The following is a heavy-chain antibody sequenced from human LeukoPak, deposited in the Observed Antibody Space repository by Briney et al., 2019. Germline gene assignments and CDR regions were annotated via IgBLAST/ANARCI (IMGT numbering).Heavy chain of an antibody. CDR1: GYTFTSYD. CDR3: AREGRAFDY. Sequence: AVKVSCKASGYTFTSYDINWVRQTTGQGLEWMGWMNPNSGNTGYAQKFQGRVTITRNTSISTAYMELSSLRSEDTAVYYCAREGRAFDYWGQGTLVTVSS. V-gene: IGHV1-8*03. CDR2: MNPNSGNT. J-gene: IGHJ4*02.